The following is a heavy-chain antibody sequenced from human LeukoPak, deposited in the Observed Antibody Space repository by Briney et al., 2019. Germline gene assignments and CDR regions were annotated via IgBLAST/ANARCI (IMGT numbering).Heavy chain of an antibody. CDR3: ARPSAGYTYGPIDS. CDR1: GVSISSSY. D-gene: IGHD5-18*01. V-gene: IGHV4-59*08. CDR2: IYYRGST. J-gene: IGHJ4*02. Sequence: SETLSLTCNVFGVSISSSYWSWIRQPPGKGLEWIGYIYYRGSTVYNPSLKSRVTISVGTSKNQFSLRLSSVTASDTAMYYCARPSAGYTYGPIDSWGQGTLVTVSS.